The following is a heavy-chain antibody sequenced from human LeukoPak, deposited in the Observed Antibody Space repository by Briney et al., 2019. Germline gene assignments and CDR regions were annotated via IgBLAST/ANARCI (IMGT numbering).Heavy chain of an antibody. CDR2: ISSSSSTI. J-gene: IGHJ6*03. CDR3: ARWANVYYYGSGSYLDYYYYYYMDV. V-gene: IGHV3-48*01. CDR1: GFTFSSYS. D-gene: IGHD3-10*01. Sequence: GGSLRLSCAASGFTFSSYSMNWVRQAPGKGLEWVSYISSSSSTIYYADSVKGRFTISRDNAKNSLYLQMNSLRAEDTAVYYCARWANVYYYGSGSYLDYYYYYYMDVWGKGTTVTISS.